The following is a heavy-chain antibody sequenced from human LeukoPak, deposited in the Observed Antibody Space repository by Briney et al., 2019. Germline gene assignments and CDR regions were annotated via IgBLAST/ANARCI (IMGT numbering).Heavy chain of an antibody. D-gene: IGHD2-15*01. CDR1: GGSFSGYY. CDR3: ARGRIHSRRFSYYMDV. J-gene: IGHJ6*03. CDR2: INHSGST. V-gene: IGHV4-34*01. Sequence: SETLSLTCAVYGGSFSGYYWSWIRQPPGKGLEWIGEINHSGSTNHNPSLKSRVTISVDTSKNQFSLKLSSVTAADTAVYYCARGRIHSRRFSYYMDVWGKGTTVTVSS.